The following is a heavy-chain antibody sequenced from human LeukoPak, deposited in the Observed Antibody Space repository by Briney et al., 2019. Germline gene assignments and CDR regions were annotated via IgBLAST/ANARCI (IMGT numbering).Heavy chain of an antibody. J-gene: IGHJ4*02. Sequence: GGSLRLSCAASGFTFSHFWMSWVRQAPGKGLEWVAYIKKTGSETYYVDSVEGRFTITRDNTRNSLFLQMYSLRAEDTAVYFCAREDGYCSGGNCYSYFDSWGQGTLVTVSS. V-gene: IGHV3-7*01. CDR2: IKKTGSET. CDR1: GFTFSHFW. CDR3: AREDGYCSGGNCYSYFDS. D-gene: IGHD2-15*01.